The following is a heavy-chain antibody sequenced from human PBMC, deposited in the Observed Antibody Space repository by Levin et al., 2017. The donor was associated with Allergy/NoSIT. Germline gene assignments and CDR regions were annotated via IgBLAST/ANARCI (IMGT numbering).Heavy chain of an antibody. CDR2: IKNDGGEA. D-gene: IGHD6-19*01. CDR3: AALTRGSAWSS. CDR1: FFPFLLFF. Sequence: GGSLRLSFAPSFFPFLLFFLLFFLPSPLKGLEWVANIKNDGGEAYYVDSVKGRFTISRDNAKNSLFLQMNSLRAEDTAVYYCAALTRGSAWSSWGQGTLVTVSS. J-gene: IGHJ4*02. V-gene: IGHV3-7*01.